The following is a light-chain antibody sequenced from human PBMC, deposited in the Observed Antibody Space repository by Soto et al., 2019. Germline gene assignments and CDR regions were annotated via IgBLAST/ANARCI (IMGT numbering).Light chain of an antibody. Sequence: SYELTQPPSVSVSPGQTASITSSGANLGDRYACWYQQKPGQSPVLVIYLDTKRPSGIPERFSGSNSGNTATLTISGTQAMDEADYYCQAWDDTSGVVFGGGTKLTVL. V-gene: IGLV3-1*01. CDR1: NLGDRY. J-gene: IGLJ2*01. CDR3: QAWDDTSGVV. CDR2: LDT.